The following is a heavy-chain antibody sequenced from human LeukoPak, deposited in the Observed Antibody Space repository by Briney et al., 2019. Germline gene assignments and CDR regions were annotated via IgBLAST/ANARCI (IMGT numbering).Heavy chain of an antibody. Sequence: GESLRLSCAASGFTFSNYWMHWVRHAPGKGLVWVSRTNSDGSSTSYADSVKGRFTISRDNAKNTLCLQTNRQMAAQPAINYCARDWSSSSWGPGYWGQGNLVTVSS. CDR2: TNSDGSST. CDR3: ARDWSSSSWGPGY. CDR1: GFTFSNYW. V-gene: IGHV3-74*01. J-gene: IGHJ4*02. D-gene: IGHD6-13*01.